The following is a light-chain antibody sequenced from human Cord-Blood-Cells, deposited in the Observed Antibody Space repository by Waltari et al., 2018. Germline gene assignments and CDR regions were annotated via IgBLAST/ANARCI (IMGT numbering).Light chain of an antibody. CDR1: QGISSY. CDR2: AAS. CDR3: QQLNSYLT. J-gene: IGKJ4*01. V-gene: IGKV1-9*01. Sequence: QLTQSPSSLSASVGDRVTITCRASQGISSYFAWYQQKPGKAPKLLIYAASTLQSVVPSRFCGSGSGTDFTLTISSLQPEDFATYYCQQLNSYLTFGGGTKVEIK.